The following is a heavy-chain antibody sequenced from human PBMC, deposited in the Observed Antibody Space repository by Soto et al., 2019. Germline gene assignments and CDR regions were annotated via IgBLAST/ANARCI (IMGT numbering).Heavy chain of an antibody. V-gene: IGHV3-23*01. D-gene: IGHD3-10*02. Sequence: GGSLRLSCAASGFNFNTYAMSWVRQAPGKGLEWVSGISGGGGSIHYVDSVKGRFTISRDNSKNTLYLQMNSLRGEDTAVYYCAKGKSSNYVSHAFDVWGQGTMVTVSS. CDR2: ISGGGGSI. CDR3: AKGKSSNYVSHAFDV. CDR1: GFNFNTYA. J-gene: IGHJ3*01.